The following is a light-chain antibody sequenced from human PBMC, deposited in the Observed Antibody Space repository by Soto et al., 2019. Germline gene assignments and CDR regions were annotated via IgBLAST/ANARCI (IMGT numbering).Light chain of an antibody. J-gene: IGLJ1*01. CDR2: SNN. CDR1: RSNIGRNS. Sequence: QSLLTQPPSASGTPGQRVTISCSGSRSNIGRNSVNWYQQLPGTAPKLLIYSNNQRPSGVPDRFSGSKSGTSASLAISGLQSEDEADYYCAAWDDSLSGYVFGTGTKDTVL. CDR3: AAWDDSLSGYV. V-gene: IGLV1-44*01.